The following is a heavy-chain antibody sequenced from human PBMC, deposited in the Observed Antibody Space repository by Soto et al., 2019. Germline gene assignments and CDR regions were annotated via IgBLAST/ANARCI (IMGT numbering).Heavy chain of an antibody. CDR3: AKDHVDTDYYFDY. CDR1: GFTFSSYG. Sequence: QVQLVESGGGVVQPGRSLRLSCAASGFTFSSYGMHWVRQAPGKGLEWVAVISYDGSNKYYADSVKGRFTIARDNSKNTLYLQMNSLRAEDTAVYYCAKDHVDTDYYFDYWGQGTLVTVSS. D-gene: IGHD5-18*01. V-gene: IGHV3-30*18. J-gene: IGHJ4*02. CDR2: ISYDGSNK.